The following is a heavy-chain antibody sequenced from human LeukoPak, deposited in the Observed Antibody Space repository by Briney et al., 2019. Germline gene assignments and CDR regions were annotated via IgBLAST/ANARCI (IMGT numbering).Heavy chain of an antibody. CDR3: AKRYSSSPYYYYYGMDV. D-gene: IGHD6-6*01. J-gene: IGHJ6*02. V-gene: IGHV3-30*18. CDR2: ISYDGTNK. Sequence: GGSLRLSCAASGFTFSSYGMHWVRQAPGKGLEWVAFISYDGTNKYYADSVKGRFTISRDNSKNTLYLQMNSLRAEDTAVYYCAKRYSSSPYYYYYGMDVWGQGTTVTVSS. CDR1: GFTFSSYG.